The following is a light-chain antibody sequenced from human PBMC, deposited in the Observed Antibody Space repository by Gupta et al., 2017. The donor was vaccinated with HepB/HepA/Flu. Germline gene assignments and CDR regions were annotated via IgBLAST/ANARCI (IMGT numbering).Light chain of an antibody. V-gene: IGLV2-23*02. CDR1: SRDVGSYNL. CDR3: CSYAGSSTFYV. J-gene: IGLJ1*01. Sequence: QPALTQPASVSGSPGQSLTISCPGTSRDVGSYNLVSWYQQHPGKAPKLMIYEVSKRPSGVSHRFSGSKSGNTASLTISGLQAEDEADYYCCSYAGSSTFYVFGTGTKVTVL. CDR2: EVS.